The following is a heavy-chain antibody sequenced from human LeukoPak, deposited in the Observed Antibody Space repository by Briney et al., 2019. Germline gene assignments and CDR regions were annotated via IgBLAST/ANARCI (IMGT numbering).Heavy chain of an antibody. CDR1: GFTFSSYG. D-gene: IGHD2-2*01. CDR3: AKDVDCSSTSCYEGGYFDH. J-gene: IGHJ4*02. V-gene: IGHV3-30*18. CDR2: ISYDGSNK. Sequence: GRSLRLSCAASGFTFSSYGMHWVRQAPGKGLEWVAVISYDGSNKYYADSVKGRFTISRDNSKNTLYLQMNSLRAEDTAVYYCAKDVDCSSTSCYEGGYFDHWGQGTLVTVSS.